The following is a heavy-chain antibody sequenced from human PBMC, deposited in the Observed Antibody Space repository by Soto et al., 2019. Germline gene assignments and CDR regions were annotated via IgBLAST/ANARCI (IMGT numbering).Heavy chain of an antibody. CDR3: VKGGKWNHFVSFDP. CDR1: GFTFSNYG. J-gene: IGHJ5*02. D-gene: IGHD1-1*01. V-gene: IGHV3-30*18. Sequence: QVQLVESGGGVVQPGKSLRLSCAASGFTFSNYGLHWLRQAAGRGLEWVAYITYDGSYKSYGDSVRGRFTISRDNPKNTVYLQMNSLKPEDTAMYYCVKGGKWNHFVSFDPWGHGTLVAVSS. CDR2: ITYDGSYK.